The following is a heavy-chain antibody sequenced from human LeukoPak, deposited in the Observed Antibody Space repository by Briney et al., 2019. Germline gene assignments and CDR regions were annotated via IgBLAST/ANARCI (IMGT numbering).Heavy chain of an antibody. Sequence: PSETLSLTCTVSGGSVSSGSYYWSWIRQPPGKGLEWIGSIYYSGSTYYNPSLKSRVTISADTSKNQFSLKLSSVTAADTAVYYCASGNRDSSGYFKLSGDWFDPWGQGTLVTVSS. V-gene: IGHV4-39*01. J-gene: IGHJ5*02. D-gene: IGHD3-22*01. CDR1: GGSVSSGSYY. CDR3: ASGNRDSSGYFKLSGDWFDP. CDR2: IYYSGST.